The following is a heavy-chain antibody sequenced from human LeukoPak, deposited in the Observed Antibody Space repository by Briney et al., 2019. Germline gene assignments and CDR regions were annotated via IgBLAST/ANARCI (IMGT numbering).Heavy chain of an antibody. CDR1: GFTVSSNY. J-gene: IGHJ3*02. CDR2: IYSGGNT. V-gene: IGHV3-53*01. D-gene: IGHD3-10*01. CDR3: ARAPAGEGAFDI. Sequence: PGGSLRLSCAASGFTVSSNYMSWVRQAPGKGLDWVSVIYSGGNTYYADSVKGRFTISRDNAKNSLCLQMNSLGAEDTAVYYCARAPAGEGAFDIWGQGTMVTVSS.